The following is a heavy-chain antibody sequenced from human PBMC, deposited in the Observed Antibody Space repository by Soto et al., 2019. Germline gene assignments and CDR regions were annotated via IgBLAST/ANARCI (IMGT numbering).Heavy chain of an antibody. CDR3: AKDRGWLQSRHDAFDI. CDR1: GITFSSYA. CDR2: ISGSGCST. J-gene: IGHJ3*02. V-gene: IGHV3-23*01. Sequence: GGSLRLSCAASGITFSSYAMSWVRQAPGKGLEWVSAISGSGCSTYYADSVKGRFTVSRDNSKNTLYLQMNSLRAEDMAVYYSAKDRGWLQSRHDAFDIWGQGTMVTVSS. D-gene: IGHD5-12*01.